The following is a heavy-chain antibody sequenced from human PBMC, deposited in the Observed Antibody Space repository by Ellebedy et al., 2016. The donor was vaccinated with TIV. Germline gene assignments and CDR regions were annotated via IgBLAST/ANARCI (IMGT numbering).Heavy chain of an antibody. CDR1: GFPFSTYA. D-gene: IGHD3-9*01. CDR2: ISYTGNDK. J-gene: IGHJ6*02. V-gene: IGHV3-30*03. CDR3: ARLYDVLTNGMDV. Sequence: GESLKISCAASGFPFSTYAMHWVRQAPGKGLEWVALISYTGNDKYYVDSAKGRFAISRDNTKNTLLLQMNSLRAEDTGVYYCARLYDVLTNGMDVWGPGTTVNVS.